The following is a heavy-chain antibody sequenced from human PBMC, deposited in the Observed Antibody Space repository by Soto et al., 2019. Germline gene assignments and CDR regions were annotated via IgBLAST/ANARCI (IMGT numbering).Heavy chain of an antibody. Sequence: WETLSLTWTFYYGSFSGYYWSWILKPPGKGLEWIGEINHSGSTNYNPSLKSRVTISVDTSKNQFSLKLSSVTAADTAVYYCASNRIAVAGTKFEYWGQGTLVTVSS. D-gene: IGHD6-19*01. V-gene: IGHV4-34*01. CDR2: INHSGST. CDR1: YGSFSGYY. CDR3: ASNRIAVAGTKFEY. J-gene: IGHJ4*02.